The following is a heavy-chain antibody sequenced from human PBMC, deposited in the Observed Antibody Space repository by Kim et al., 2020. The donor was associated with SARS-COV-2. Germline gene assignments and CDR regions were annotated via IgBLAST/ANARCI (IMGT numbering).Heavy chain of an antibody. Sequence: SETLSLTCTVSGGSIISGTYYWGWIRQHPGKGLEWIGYIYYTGTTYYNPSLKSRLTISIDTSKNQFSLKLSSVTAADTAVYYCAILPGDYFSPDFWGQGT. V-gene: IGHV4-31*03. CDR3: AILPGDYFSPDF. CDR2: IYYTGTT. J-gene: IGHJ4*02. CDR1: GGSIISGTYY. D-gene: IGHD4-17*01.